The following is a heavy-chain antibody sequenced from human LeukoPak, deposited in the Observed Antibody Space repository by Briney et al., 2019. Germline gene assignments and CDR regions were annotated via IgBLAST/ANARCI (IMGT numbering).Heavy chain of an antibody. Sequence: GGSLRLSCAASGFTFSDYYMSWIRQAPGQGLEWVSYISSSGSTIYYADSVKGRFTISRDNAKNSLYLQMNSLRAEDTAVYYCARRRTYYYSSGYSSDAFDIWGQGTMVTVSS. D-gene: IGHD3-22*01. J-gene: IGHJ3*02. CDR1: GFTFSDYY. CDR3: ARRRTYYYSSGYSSDAFDI. CDR2: ISSSGSTI. V-gene: IGHV3-11*04.